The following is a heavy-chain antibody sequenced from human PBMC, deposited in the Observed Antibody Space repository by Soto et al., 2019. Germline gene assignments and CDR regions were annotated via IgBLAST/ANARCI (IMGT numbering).Heavy chain of an antibody. J-gene: IGHJ4*02. V-gene: IGHV4-31*03. D-gene: IGHD3-3*01. CDR2: IYYSGST. CDR1: GGSISSGGYY. CDR3: ARGSITIFGVVIRPFDY. Sequence: QVQLQESGPGLVKPSQTLSLTCTVSGGSISSGGYYWSWIRQHPGKGLEWIGYIYYSGSTYYNPSLKSRVTISVDTSKNQFSLKLSSVTAADTAVYYCARGSITIFGVVIRPFDYWGQGTLVTVSS.